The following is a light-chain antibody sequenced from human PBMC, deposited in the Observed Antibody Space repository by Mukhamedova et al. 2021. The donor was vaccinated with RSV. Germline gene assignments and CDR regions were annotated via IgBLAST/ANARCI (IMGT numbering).Light chain of an antibody. CDR2: AAS. J-gene: IGKJ5*01. CDR3: LQHSSNPFT. Sequence: WYQRRVHGKAPKRLIYAASSLLSGVPSRFSGSGSGTEFTLTISSLQPEDFATHYCLQHSSNPFTFGQGTRLEIK. V-gene: IGKV1-17*01.